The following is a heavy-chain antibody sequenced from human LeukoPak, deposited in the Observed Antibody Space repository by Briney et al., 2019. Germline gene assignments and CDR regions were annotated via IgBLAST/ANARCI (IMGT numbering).Heavy chain of an antibody. CDR3: VREGLGPSFSAWFDP. J-gene: IGHJ5*02. Sequence: GTSLRLSCSASGLTFRTYGIHWVRQAPGKGLEWVIVVSRDGGTKYYTDSVKGRFTISRDNSENTLYLQMNSLRPEDTAVYYCVREGLGPSFSAWFDPWGHGTLVTVSS. CDR1: GLTFRTYG. D-gene: IGHD3/OR15-3a*01. V-gene: IGHV3-30*03. CDR2: VSRDGGTK.